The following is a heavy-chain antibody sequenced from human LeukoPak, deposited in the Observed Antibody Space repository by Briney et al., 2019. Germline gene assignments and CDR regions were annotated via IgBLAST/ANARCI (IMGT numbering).Heavy chain of an antibody. Sequence: PSETLSLTCTVSGGSISSGSNYWGWIRQPPGKGLEWIGSIYYGVSTYYNPSLKSRVTISVDTSKNQFSLKLSSVTAADTAVYYCARSRLGSAAIWSNWGQGTLVTVSS. CDR2: IYYGVST. CDR3: ARSRLGSAAIWSN. D-gene: IGHD2-2*02. J-gene: IGHJ4*02. CDR1: GGSISSGSNY. V-gene: IGHV4-39*01.